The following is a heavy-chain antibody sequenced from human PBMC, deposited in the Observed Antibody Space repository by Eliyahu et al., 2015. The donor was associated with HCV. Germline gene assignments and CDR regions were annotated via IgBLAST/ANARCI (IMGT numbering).Heavy chain of an antibody. CDR1: GGSISXXSYY. Sequence: QLQLQESGPGLVKPSETLSLTCTVSGGSISXXSYYWGWIRQPPGKGLEWIGSIYYRGSTYYNPSLKSRVTISVDTSKNQFSLKLSSVTAADTAVYYCARHYDYGDYQLLYEVDPWGQGTLVTVSS. D-gene: IGHD4-17*01. CDR3: ARHYDYGDYQLLYEVDP. V-gene: IGHV4-39*01. J-gene: IGHJ5*02. CDR2: IYYRGST.